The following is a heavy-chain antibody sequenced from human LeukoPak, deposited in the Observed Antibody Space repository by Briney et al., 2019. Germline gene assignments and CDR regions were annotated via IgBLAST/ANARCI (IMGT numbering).Heavy chain of an antibody. J-gene: IGHJ4*02. CDR3: AREGYYSSSSPFDY. Sequence: SETLSLTCSVSGGSISSYYWSWIRQPPGKGLEWIGYWYYNGDTNYNPSLKSRVIVSADTSKNQISLKLSSVTTADTAVYYCAREGYYSSSSPFDYWGQGTLVTVSS. V-gene: IGHV4-59*01. CDR2: WYYNGDT. D-gene: IGHD6-6*01. CDR1: GGSISSYY.